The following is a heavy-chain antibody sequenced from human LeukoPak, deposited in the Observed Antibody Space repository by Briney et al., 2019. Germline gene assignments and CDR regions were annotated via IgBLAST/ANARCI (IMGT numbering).Heavy chain of an antibody. CDR1: GFTFSSYA. V-gene: IGHV3-23*01. CDR3: AKDHYGYVWGSYRSDY. D-gene: IGHD3-16*02. J-gene: IGHJ4*02. CDR2: ISGSGGST. Sequence: PGGSLRLSCAASGFTFSSYAMSWVRQAPGKGLEWVSAISGSGGSTYYADSVKGRFTISRDNSKNTLYLQMNSLRADDTAVYYCAKDHYGYVWGSYRSDYRGQGTLVTVSS.